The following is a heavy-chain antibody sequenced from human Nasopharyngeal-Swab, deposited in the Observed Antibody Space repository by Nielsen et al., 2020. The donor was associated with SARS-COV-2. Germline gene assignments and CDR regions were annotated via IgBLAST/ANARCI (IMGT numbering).Heavy chain of an antibody. J-gene: IGHJ4*02. D-gene: IGHD6-6*01. CDR1: GGSFSGYY. CDR2: INHSGST. V-gene: IGHV4-34*01. CDR3: ARGDIATPEVVFDY. Sequence: SDTLSLPCAVYGGSFSGYYWSWIRQPPGKGLEWIGEINHSGSTNSNPSLKSRVTISVDTSKNQFSLKLSSVTATDTAVYYCARGDIATPEVVFDYWGQGTLVTVSS.